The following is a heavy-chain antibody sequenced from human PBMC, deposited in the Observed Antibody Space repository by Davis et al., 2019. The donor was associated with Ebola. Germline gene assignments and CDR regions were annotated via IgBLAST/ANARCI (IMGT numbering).Heavy chain of an antibody. V-gene: IGHV3-30*18. D-gene: IGHD4-23*01. J-gene: IGHJ6*04. CDR1: GFTFSSYG. CDR3: AKMNEGGNSDEIYYYYYYGMDV. CDR2: ISYDGSNK. Sequence: GESLKISCAASGFTFSSYGMHWVRQAPGKGLEWVAVISYDGSNKYYADSVKGRFTISRDNSKNTLFLQMTNLRAEDTAVYYCAKMNEGGNSDEIYYYYYYGMDVWGKGTTVTVSS.